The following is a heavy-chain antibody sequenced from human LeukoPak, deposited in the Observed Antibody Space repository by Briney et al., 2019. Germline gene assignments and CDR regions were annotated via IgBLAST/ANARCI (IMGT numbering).Heavy chain of an antibody. V-gene: IGHV4-39*07. D-gene: IGHD6-13*01. J-gene: IGHJ4*02. CDR3: ARGIAAAGRRATYIDY. CDR2: IYYTGSS. CDR1: GGSISSSSYY. Sequence: SETLSLTCTVSGGSISSSSYYWGWIRQPPGKGLEWIATIYYTGSSYYNPSLNSRVTISIDTSKNQFSLKLSSVTAADTAVYYCARGIAAAGRRATYIDYWGQGTLVTVSS.